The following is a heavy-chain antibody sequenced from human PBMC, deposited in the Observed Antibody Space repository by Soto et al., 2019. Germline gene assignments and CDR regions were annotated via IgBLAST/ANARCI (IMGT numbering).Heavy chain of an antibody. CDR3: AKNTRRYGFCFDP. CDR2: IKQDGSEK. CDR1: GFTFSSAW. V-gene: IGHV3-7*03. Sequence: GGSLRLSCAASGFTFSSAWMSWVRQAPGKGMEWVANIKQDGSEKYYLDSLKGRFTISRENSKNTLYLQMNSLRSEDTAVYYCAKNTRRYGFCFDPWGQGTLVTVSS. D-gene: IGHD5-18*01. J-gene: IGHJ5*02.